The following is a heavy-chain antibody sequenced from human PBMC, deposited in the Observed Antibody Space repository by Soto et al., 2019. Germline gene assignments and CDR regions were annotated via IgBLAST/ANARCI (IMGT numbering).Heavy chain of an antibody. CDR1: GGSISSYY. Sequence: PSETLSLTCTVSGGSISSYYWSWIRQPAGKGLEWIGRIYTSGSTNYNPSLKSRVTMSVDTSKNQFSLKLSSVTAADTAVHYCASLNCSGGSCYPYYFDYWGQGTLVTVSS. D-gene: IGHD2-15*01. J-gene: IGHJ4*02. CDR3: ASLNCSGGSCYPYYFDY. V-gene: IGHV4-4*07. CDR2: IYTSGST.